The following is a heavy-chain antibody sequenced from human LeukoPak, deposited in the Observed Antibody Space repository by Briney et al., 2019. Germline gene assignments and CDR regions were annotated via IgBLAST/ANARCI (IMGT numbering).Heavy chain of an antibody. CDR3: ARGGNYYDSSGPFDY. Sequence: ASVKVSCKASGYTFTSYYMHWVRQAPGEGLEWMGIINPSGGSTSYAQKFQGRVTMTRDMSTSTVYMELRSLRSDDTAVYYCARGGNYYDSSGPFDYWGQGTLVTVSS. CDR1: GYTFTSYY. J-gene: IGHJ4*02. D-gene: IGHD3-22*01. CDR2: INPSGGST. V-gene: IGHV1-46*01.